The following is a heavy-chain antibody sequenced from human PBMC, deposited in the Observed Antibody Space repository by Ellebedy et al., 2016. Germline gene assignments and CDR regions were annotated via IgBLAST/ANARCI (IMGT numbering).Heavy chain of an antibody. J-gene: IGHJ5*01. Sequence: GGSLRLSCAASGFSFNSYWMSWVRQAPGKGLEWVANINQDGSQKSYVDSVRGRFTISRDNAKNSLYLQMNSLRVEDTAVYYCARVGYYYDSGTYRGDNWFDSWGQGTLVSVSS. D-gene: IGHD3-10*01. V-gene: IGHV3-7*03. CDR3: ARVGYYYDSGTYRGDNWFDS. CDR1: GFSFNSYW. CDR2: INQDGSQK.